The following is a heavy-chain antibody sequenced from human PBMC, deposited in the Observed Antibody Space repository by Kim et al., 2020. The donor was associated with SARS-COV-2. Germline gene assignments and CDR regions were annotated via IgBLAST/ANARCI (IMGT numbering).Heavy chain of an antibody. CDR3: ARQWRGSYYAALAFDY. J-gene: IGHJ4*02. V-gene: IGHV5-10-1*01. CDR2: IDPSDSYT. D-gene: IGHD1-26*01. CDR1: GYSFTSYW. Sequence: GESLKISCKGSGYSFTSYWISWVRQMPGKGLEWMGRIDPSDSYTNYSPSFQGHVTISADKSISTAYLQWSSLKASDTAMYYCARQWRGSYYAALAFDYWGQGTLVTVSS.